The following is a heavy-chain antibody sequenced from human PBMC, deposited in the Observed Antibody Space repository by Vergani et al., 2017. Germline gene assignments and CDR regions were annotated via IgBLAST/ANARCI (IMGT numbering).Heavy chain of an antibody. CDR3: ARPPGYSGYHPREEGFDI. CDR1: GFTFDDYG. J-gene: IGHJ3*02. Sequence: EVQLVESGGGVVRPGGSLRLSCAASGFTFDDYGMSWVRQAPGKGLEWVSGINWNGGSTGYADSVKGRFTISRDNAKNSLYLQMNSLRAEDTALYYCARPPGYSGYHPREEGFDIWGQGTMGTVS. CDR2: INWNGGST. V-gene: IGHV3-20*04. D-gene: IGHD5-12*01.